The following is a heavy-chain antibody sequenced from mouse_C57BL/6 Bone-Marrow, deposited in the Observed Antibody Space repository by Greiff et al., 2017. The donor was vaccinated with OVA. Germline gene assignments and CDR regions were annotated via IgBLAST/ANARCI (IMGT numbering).Heavy chain of an antibody. J-gene: IGHJ3*01. CDR3: ARGEPDWFAY. CDR1: GYTFTDYY. V-gene: IGHV1-19*01. CDR2: INPYNGGT. Sequence: VQLQQSGPVLVKPGASVKMSCKASGYTFTDYYMNWVKQSHGKSLEWIGVINPYNGGTSYNQKFKGKATLTVDTSSSTAYMELNSLTSEDSAVYYCARGEPDWFAYWGQGTLVTVSA.